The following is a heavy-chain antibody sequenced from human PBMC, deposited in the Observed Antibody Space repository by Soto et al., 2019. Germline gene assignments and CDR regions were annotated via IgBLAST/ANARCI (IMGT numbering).Heavy chain of an antibody. CDR1: GFTFSDYY. J-gene: IGHJ6*03. D-gene: IGHD6-6*01. V-gene: IGHV3-11*01. Sequence: QVQLVESGGGLVKPGGSLRLSCAASGFTFSDYYMSWIRQAPGKGLEWVSYISSSGSTIYYADSVKGRFTISRDNAKNSLYLQMNSLRAEDAAVYYCARVISDSSYWYYYYYMDVWGKGTTVTVSS. CDR2: ISSSGSTI. CDR3: ARVISDSSYWYYYYYMDV.